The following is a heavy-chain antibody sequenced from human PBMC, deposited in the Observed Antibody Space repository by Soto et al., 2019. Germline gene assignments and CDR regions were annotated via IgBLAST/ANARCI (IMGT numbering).Heavy chain of an antibody. CDR1: GFTFSSYW. V-gene: IGHV3-7*05. Sequence: PGGSLRLCCAASGFTFSSYWMSWVRQAPGKGLEWVANINQDGSEKYYVDSVKGRFTISRDNAKNSLYLQMNSLRAEDTAVYYCARSREYYDILTGYYVYFAYWGHRTPVIVSS. J-gene: IGHJ4*01. CDR2: INQDGSEK. D-gene: IGHD3-9*01. CDR3: ARSREYYDILTGYYVYFAY.